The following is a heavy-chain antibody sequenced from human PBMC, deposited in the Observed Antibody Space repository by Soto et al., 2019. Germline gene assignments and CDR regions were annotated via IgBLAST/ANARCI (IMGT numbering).Heavy chain of an antibody. Sequence: SVKVSCKASGRTFNNYAISWVRQAPGIGFEWLGVIIPIGGTPEHAQKFQGRVTISADESTNTAYMELSSLRSEDTAVYYCATNYYDGSGHYFIFEHWGQGTLVTVS. V-gene: IGHV1-69*13. CDR1: GRTFNNYA. D-gene: IGHD3-22*01. J-gene: IGHJ4*02. CDR3: ATNYYDGSGHYFIFEH. CDR2: IIPIGGTP.